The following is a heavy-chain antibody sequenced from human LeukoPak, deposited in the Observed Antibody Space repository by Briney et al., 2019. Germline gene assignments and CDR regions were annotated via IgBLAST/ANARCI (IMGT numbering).Heavy chain of an antibody. V-gene: IGHV5-51*04. CDR3: ARSGLLDY. Sequence: GESLKISCKGSEYSFTSYWIGWVRQMPGKGLEWMGIIYPGDSNTRYSPSFQGQVTISADKPISTAYLQWNSLKASDTAMYYCARSGLLDYWGQGTLVTVSS. CDR2: IYPGDSNT. J-gene: IGHJ4*02. CDR1: EYSFTSYW. D-gene: IGHD3/OR15-3a*01.